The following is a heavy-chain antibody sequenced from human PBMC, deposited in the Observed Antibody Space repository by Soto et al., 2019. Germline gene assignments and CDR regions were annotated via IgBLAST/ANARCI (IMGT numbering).Heavy chain of an antibody. J-gene: IGHJ6*02. Sequence: GGSLRLSCAASGFTFSNAWMSWVRQAPGKGLEWVGRIKSKTDGGTTDYAAPVKGRFTISRDDSKNTLYLQMNSLKTEDTAVYYSTTGTCSGGSCYSGYGMDVWGQGNTVTVS. CDR1: GFTFSNAW. CDR2: IKSKTDGGTT. V-gene: IGHV3-15*01. CDR3: TTGTCSGGSCYSGYGMDV. D-gene: IGHD2-15*01.